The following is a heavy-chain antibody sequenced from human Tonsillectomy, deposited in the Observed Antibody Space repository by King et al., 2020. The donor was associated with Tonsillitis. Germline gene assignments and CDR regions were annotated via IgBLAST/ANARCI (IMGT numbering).Heavy chain of an antibody. CDR1: GGSINSYY. CDR2: IYYSGST. Sequence: QLQESGPGLVKPSETLSLTCTVSGGSINSYYCSWIRQPPGKGLEWIGYIYYSGSTNYNPSLKSRVTMSVDTSKNQFSLRVTSVTAADTAVYYCATSDTYGRSYFDLWGRGTLVTVSS. J-gene: IGHJ2*01. CDR3: ATSDTYGRSYFDL. D-gene: IGHD5-18*01. V-gene: IGHV4-59*01.